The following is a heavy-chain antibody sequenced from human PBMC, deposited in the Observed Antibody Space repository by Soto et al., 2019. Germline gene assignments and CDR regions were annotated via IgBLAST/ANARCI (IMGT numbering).Heavy chain of an antibody. J-gene: IGHJ4*02. CDR3: ARGAVVAGDFDY. V-gene: IGHV3-33*01. CDR2: IWGDGSDK. CDR1: VSTFRIHG. D-gene: IGHD2-15*01. Sequence: PWWSLRLSCLVSVSTFRIHGMHWVRQAPGKGLEWLAVIWGDGSDKYYADSARGRFTISRDNSRDTLYLQMNTLRVEDTAVYYCARGAVVAGDFDYWGQGTLVTVSS.